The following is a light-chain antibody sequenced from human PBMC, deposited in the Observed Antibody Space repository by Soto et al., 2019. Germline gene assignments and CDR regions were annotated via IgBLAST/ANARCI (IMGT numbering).Light chain of an antibody. J-gene: IGKJ1*01. CDR3: QQSYDNLWT. Sequence: VLTQSPATLSLSPVERATLSCRASQSVSSQLAWYQQKPGQAPRLFIYDASKRATGVPGRFSGSGSGTDFTLTISGLQPEDFATYYCQQSYDNLWTFGQGTKVDIK. V-gene: IGKV3-11*01. CDR1: QSVSSQ. CDR2: DAS.